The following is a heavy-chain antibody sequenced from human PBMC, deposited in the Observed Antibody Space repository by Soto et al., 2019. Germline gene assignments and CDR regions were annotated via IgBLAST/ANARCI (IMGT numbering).Heavy chain of an antibody. J-gene: IGHJ6*02. CDR1: GYTLSTYA. CDR3: ARADCSSNSCYFYYGMEV. D-gene: IGHD2-2*01. Sequence: ASVKISCKASGYTLSTYAMHWVRQAPGQRLEWMGWINGGNGNTKYSQRFQGRVTMTRDTSASTDYMELSSLASEDTAVYYCARADCSSNSCYFYYGMEVWGQGTKVTVSS. V-gene: IGHV1-3*01. CDR2: INGGNGNT.